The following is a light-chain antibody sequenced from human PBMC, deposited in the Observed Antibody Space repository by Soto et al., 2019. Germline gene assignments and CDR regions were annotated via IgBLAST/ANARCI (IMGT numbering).Light chain of an antibody. CDR2: EVT. Sequence: QSVLTQPPSASGSPGQSVTISCTGTSRDIGSYDFVAWYQQHPGKAPKLIIYEVTKRPSGVPDRFSGSKSGNTASLTVSGLQAEDEADYYCSSYTNINTRACVFGTGTKVTVL. V-gene: IGLV2-8*01. CDR3: SSYTNINTRACV. CDR1: SRDIGSYDF. J-gene: IGLJ1*01.